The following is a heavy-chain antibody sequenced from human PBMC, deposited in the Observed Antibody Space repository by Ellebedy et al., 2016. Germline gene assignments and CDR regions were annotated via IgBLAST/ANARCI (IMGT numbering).Heavy chain of an antibody. J-gene: IGHJ4*02. CDR1: GFTFNSYG. V-gene: IGHV3-33*01. Sequence: GGSLRLXCAASGFTFNSYGMHWVRQAPGKGLEWVAAVRYDENNKDYADAVKGRFTISRDNSKNTLSLQMNSLRAEDTALYYCARDGDWDVPIDCWGQGTLVTVSS. D-gene: IGHD3/OR15-3a*01. CDR2: VRYDENNK. CDR3: ARDGDWDVPIDC.